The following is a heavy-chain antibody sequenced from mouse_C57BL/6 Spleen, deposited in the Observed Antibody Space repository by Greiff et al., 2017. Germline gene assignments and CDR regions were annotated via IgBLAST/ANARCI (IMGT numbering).Heavy chain of an antibody. D-gene: IGHD2-5*01. CDR2: IDPSDSYT. J-gene: IGHJ4*01. CDR3: ARHYSKDAMDY. CDR1: GYTFTSYW. V-gene: IGHV1-50*01. Sequence: QVQLQQPGAELVKPGASVKLSCKASGYTFTSYWMQWVKQRPGQGLEWIGEIDPSDSYTNYNQKFKGKATYTVDPSSRAAHMQLSSLTSEDSAVYYCARHYSKDAMDYWGQGTSVTVSS.